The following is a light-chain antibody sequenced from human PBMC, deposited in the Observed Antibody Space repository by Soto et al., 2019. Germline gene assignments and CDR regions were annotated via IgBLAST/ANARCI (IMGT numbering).Light chain of an antibody. J-gene: IGLJ2*01. Sequence: QAVVTQPPSVSAAPGQKVTISCSGRNSNIGANYVSWYQHLPGTAPRLLIYDNNKRPSGIPDRFSGSKSGTSATLGITGLQTGDEADYYCGTWDSSLSGGVFGGGTKLTVL. CDR2: DNN. CDR3: GTWDSSLSGGV. V-gene: IGLV1-51*01. CDR1: NSNIGANY.